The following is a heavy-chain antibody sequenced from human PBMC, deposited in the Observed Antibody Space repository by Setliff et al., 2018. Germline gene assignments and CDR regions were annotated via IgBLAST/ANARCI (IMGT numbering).Heavy chain of an antibody. J-gene: IGHJ4*02. CDR3: AREGVDSRSSTDYRYYMDV. CDR2: IIPIFGTT. CDR1: GGTFKNYG. V-gene: IGHV1-69*05. D-gene: IGHD6-6*01. Sequence: SVKVSCKASGGTFKNYGISWVRQAPGQGLEWMGGIIPIFGTTNYAQKFQGRATIITDESTSTAYMEPSSLRSEDTAVYYCAREGVDSRSSTDYRYYMDVWGRGTLVTVSS.